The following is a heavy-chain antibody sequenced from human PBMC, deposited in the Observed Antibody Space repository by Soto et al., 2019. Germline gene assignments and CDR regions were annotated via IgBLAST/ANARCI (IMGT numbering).Heavy chain of an antibody. Sequence: PSETLSLTCTVSGGSISSYYWSWIRQPPGKGLEWIGYIYYSGSTNYNPSLKSLVTISVDTSKNLFSPKLSSVTAADTAVYYCARVGGYSYGDYYYYYMDVWGKGTTVTVSS. CDR3: ARVGGYSYGDYYYYYMDV. V-gene: IGHV4-59*08. J-gene: IGHJ6*03. CDR2: IYYSGST. D-gene: IGHD5-18*01. CDR1: GGSISSYY.